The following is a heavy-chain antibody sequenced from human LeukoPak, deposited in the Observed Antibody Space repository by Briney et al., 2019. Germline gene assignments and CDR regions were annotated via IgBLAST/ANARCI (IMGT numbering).Heavy chain of an antibody. CDR1: GFTFSSYV. CDR3: ARDSRPHIPLHVFQH. V-gene: IGHV3-23*01. D-gene: IGHD2-2*02. J-gene: IGHJ1*01. Sequence: GGSLRLSCAGSGFTFSSYVMYWVRQAPGKGLEWVSSISGSGDATYYADSVKGRYTISRDNSKNTVYQQMNSLRAEDTAVYYCARDSRPHIPLHVFQHWGQGNVYTVSS. CDR2: ISGSGDAT.